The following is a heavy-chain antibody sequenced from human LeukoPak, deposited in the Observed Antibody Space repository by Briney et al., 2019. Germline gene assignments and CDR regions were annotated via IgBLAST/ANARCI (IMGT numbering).Heavy chain of an antibody. CDR1: GYTFTRYH. CDR2: INPSGGST. D-gene: IGHD3-10*01. CDR3: ARDLGSSFPQNWFDP. V-gene: IGHV1-46*01. J-gene: IGHJ5*02. Sequence: ASVKVSCKASGYTFTRYHMHWVRQAPGQGLEYMGIINPSGGSTSYAPKFQGRVTMTRDTSTSTVYMELSSLRSEDTAVYYCARDLGSSFPQNWFDPWGQGTLVTVSS.